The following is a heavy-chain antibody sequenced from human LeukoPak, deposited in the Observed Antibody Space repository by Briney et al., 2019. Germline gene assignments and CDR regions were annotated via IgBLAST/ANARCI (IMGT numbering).Heavy chain of an antibody. CDR2: IYTSGST. D-gene: IGHD6-13*01. CDR1: GGSISSYY. CDR3: ARHRPRNSSWYGGWFY. Sequence: SETLSLTCTVSGGSISSYYWSWIRQPAGKGLEWIGRIYTSGSTNYNPSLKSRVTMSVDTSKNQFSLKLSSVTAADTAVYYCARHRPRNSSWYGGWFYWGQGTLVTVSS. V-gene: IGHV4-4*07. J-gene: IGHJ4*02.